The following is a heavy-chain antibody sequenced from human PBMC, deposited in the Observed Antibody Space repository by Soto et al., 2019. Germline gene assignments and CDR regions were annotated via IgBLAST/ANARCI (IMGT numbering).Heavy chain of an antibody. J-gene: IGHJ5*02. CDR2: IYHSGSP. CDR1: GASITSYY. V-gene: IGHV4-59*01. Sequence: QVLLQESGPGLVKPSETLSLTCSVSGASITSYYWSWIRQPPGKGLEWIGYIYHSGSPSYNPSLKSRVTISVDTSKNQLSLRLVSVTAADTALYFCARDDFGSCSSTTCLNWFDPWGQGTLVTVSS. CDR3: ARDDFGSCSSTTCLNWFDP. D-gene: IGHD2-2*01.